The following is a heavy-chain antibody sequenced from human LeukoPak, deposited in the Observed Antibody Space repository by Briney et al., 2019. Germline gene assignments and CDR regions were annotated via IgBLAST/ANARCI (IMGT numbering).Heavy chain of an antibody. D-gene: IGHD1-1*01. J-gene: IGHJ5*02. CDR3: ARHGTSGTNLNWFDP. V-gene: IGHV4-59*01. CDR2: IYYSGST. CDR1: GGSISSFY. Sequence: SETLSLTCTFSGGSISSFYWSWIRQPPGKGLEWIGYIYYSGSTNYNPSLKSRVTISVDTSKNRFSLKLSSVTAADTAVYYCARHGTSGTNLNWFDPWGQGTLVTVSS.